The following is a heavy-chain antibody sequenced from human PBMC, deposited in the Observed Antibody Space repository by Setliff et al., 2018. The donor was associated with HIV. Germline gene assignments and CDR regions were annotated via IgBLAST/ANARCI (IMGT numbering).Heavy chain of an antibody. J-gene: IGHJ4*02. CDR3: ARGTSAPGDY. Sequence: SETLSLTCAVYGGSFSGYYWGWIRQPPGKGLEWIGEINHSGSTNYNPSLKSRVTISIDTSKNQFSLKLNSVTAADTAVYYCARGTSAPGDYWGQGSLVTVAS. CDR1: GGSFSGYY. CDR2: INHSGST. V-gene: IGHV4-34*01.